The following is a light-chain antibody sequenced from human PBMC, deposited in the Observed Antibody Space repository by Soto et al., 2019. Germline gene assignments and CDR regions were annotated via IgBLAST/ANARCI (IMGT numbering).Light chain of an antibody. J-gene: IGKJ4*01. Sequence: EIVLTQSPGTLSLSPGERATLSCRASQSVSTSYLAWYQHKPGQAPRLLSYGACSRATGVPDRFSGSGSGTDFTLPISRLEPEDFAVYYCQQYGSSPTFGGGTKVDIK. CDR1: QSVSTSY. V-gene: IGKV3-20*01. CDR2: GAC. CDR3: QQYGSSPT.